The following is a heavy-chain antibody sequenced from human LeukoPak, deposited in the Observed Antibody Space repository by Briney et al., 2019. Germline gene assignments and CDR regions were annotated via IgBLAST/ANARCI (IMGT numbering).Heavy chain of an antibody. CDR1: GYTFTSYG. CDR2: ISAYNGNT. Sequence: ASVKVSCKASGYTFTSYGISWVRQAPGQGLEWMGWISAYNGNTNYAQKLQGRVTMTTDTSTSTAYVELRSLRSDDTAVYYCVRSTTRYYYDSSGYFDYWGQGTLVTVSS. D-gene: IGHD3-22*01. J-gene: IGHJ4*02. CDR3: VRSTTRYYYDSSGYFDY. V-gene: IGHV1-18*01.